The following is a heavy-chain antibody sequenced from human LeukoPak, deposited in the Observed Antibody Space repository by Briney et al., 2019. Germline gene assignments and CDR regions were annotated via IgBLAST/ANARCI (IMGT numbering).Heavy chain of an antibody. Sequence: GGSLRPSCAASGFTFSSYAMTWVRQAPGKGLEWVSVLSGSGATTYYADSVKGRFTISRDNFENTLYLQMNSLRAEDTAVYYCAKVDGLLFGSSHDFDYWGQGTLVTVSS. D-gene: IGHD2-21*01. J-gene: IGHJ4*02. CDR2: LSGSGATT. CDR3: AKVDGLLFGSSHDFDY. CDR1: GFTFSSYA. V-gene: IGHV3-23*01.